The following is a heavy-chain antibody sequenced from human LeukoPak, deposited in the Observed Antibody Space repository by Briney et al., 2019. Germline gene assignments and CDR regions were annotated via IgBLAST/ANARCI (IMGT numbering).Heavy chain of an antibody. CDR3: ARKYGYYFDY. V-gene: IGHV5-51*01. CDR1: GYIFTTYW. CDR2: IYPGDSDT. J-gene: IGHJ4*02. D-gene: IGHD3-10*01. Sequence: GESLKISCKGSGYIFTTYWIGWVRQMPGKGLEWMGIIYPGDSDTRYSPSFQGQVTTSADKSISTAHLQWSNLKASDTAMYYCARKYGYYFDYWGQGTLVTVSS.